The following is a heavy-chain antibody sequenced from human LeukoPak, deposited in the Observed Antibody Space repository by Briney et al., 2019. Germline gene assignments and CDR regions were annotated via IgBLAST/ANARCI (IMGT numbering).Heavy chain of an antibody. CDR1: GGSISSSSYY. J-gene: IGHJ4*02. V-gene: IGHV4-39*01. CDR2: IYYSGST. CDR3: ASPYSSSYYFDY. Sequence: PSETLSLTCTVSGGSISSSSYYWGWIRQPPGKGLEWIGSIYYSGSTYYNPSLKSRVTISVGTSKNQFSLKLSSVTAADTAVYYCASPYSSSYYFDYWGQGTLVTVSS. D-gene: IGHD6-6*01.